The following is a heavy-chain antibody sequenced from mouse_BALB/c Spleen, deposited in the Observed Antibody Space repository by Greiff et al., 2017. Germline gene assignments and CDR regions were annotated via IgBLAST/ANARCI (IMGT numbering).Heavy chain of an antibody. CDR3: ARSTVVATDCFDY. CDR2: ICPGNGDT. D-gene: IGHD1-1*01. Sequence: LQQPGAELVKPGASVNMSCKASGYTFTSYNMHWVKQTPGQGLEWIGAICPGNGDTDYNQNFKGQATLTADKSSSTAYMQLSSLTSEDSAVYYCARSTVVATDCFDYWGQGTTLTVSA. J-gene: IGHJ2*01. CDR1: GYTFTSYN. V-gene: IGHV1-12*01.